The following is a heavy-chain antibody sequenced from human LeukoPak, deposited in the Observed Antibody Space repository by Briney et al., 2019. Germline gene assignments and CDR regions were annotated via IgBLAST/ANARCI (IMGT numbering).Heavy chain of an antibody. CDR2: INHSGST. V-gene: IGHV4-34*01. CDR3: ATRPDIAATGPGWFDP. J-gene: IGHJ5*02. CDR1: SGSFSGYY. D-gene: IGHD6-13*01. Sequence: PSETLSLTCAVYSGSFSGYYWSWIRQPPGKGLEWIGEINHSGSTNYNSSLKSRVAISVDTSKNQFSLKVTSVTAAGTAVYYCATRPDIAATGPGWFDPWGQGTLVTVSS.